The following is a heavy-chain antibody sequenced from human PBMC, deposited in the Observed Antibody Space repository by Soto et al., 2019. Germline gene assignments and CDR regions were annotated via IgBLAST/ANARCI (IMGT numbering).Heavy chain of an antibody. J-gene: IGHJ4*02. D-gene: IGHD3-9*01. CDR1: GGSISSGDYY. Sequence: QVHLQESGPGLVKPSQTLSLTCTVSGGSISSGDYYWSWIRQPPGKGLEWIGYIYYSGSTYYNPSLKRRVTISVDTSKNQFSLKLSSVTAADTAVYYCARALPVDIVTGYYLDYWGQGTLVTVS. CDR2: IYYSGST. V-gene: IGHV4-30-4*01. CDR3: ARALPVDIVTGYYLDY.